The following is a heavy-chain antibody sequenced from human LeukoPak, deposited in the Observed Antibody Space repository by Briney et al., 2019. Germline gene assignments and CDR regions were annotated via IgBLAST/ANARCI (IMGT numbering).Heavy chain of an antibody. CDR2: IYSGGST. J-gene: IGHJ6*02. Sequence: GGSLRLSCAASGFTVSSNYMSWVRQAPGKGLEWVSVIYSGGSTYYADSVKGRFTISRDNSKNTLYLQMNSLRAEDTAVYYCARNQYSSGTFYYYGMDVWRQGTTVTVSS. CDR3: ARNQYSSGTFYYYGMDV. CDR1: GFTVSSNY. V-gene: IGHV3-53*01. D-gene: IGHD6-19*01.